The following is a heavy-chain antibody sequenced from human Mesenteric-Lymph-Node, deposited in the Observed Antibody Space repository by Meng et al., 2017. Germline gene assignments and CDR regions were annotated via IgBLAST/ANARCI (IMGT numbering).Heavy chain of an antibody. CDR2: INPNSGGT. D-gene: IGHD6-13*01. CDR1: GYMFTNNA. Sequence: ASVKVSCKASGYMFTNNAMNWVRQAPGQGLEWMGRINPNSGGTNYAQKFQGRVTMTRDTSISTAYMELSRLRSDDTAVYYCARGSSSHWFDPWGQGTLVTVSS. V-gene: IGHV1-2*06. J-gene: IGHJ5*02. CDR3: ARGSSSHWFDP.